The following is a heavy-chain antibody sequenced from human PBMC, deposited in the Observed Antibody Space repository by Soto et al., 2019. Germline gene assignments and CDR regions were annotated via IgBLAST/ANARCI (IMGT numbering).Heavy chain of an antibody. CDR2: ISYDGSNK. CDR1: GFTFSSYG. D-gene: IGHD5-18*01. Sequence: QVQLVESGGGVDQHGRSLRLSCAASGFTFSSYGMHWVRQAPGKGLEWVAVISYDGSNKYYADSVKGRFTISRDNSKNTLYLQMNSLRAEDTAVYYCAKVQGGIQLWFGGHNWFDPWGQGTLVTVSS. J-gene: IGHJ5*02. CDR3: AKVQGGIQLWFGGHNWFDP. V-gene: IGHV3-30*18.